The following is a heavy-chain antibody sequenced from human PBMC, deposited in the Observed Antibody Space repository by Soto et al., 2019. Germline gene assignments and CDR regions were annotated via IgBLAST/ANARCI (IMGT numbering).Heavy chain of an antibody. J-gene: IGHJ4*02. V-gene: IGHV1-18*04. CDR2: ISAYYGNT. CDR1: GYTFTSYG. D-gene: IGHD5-12*01. CDR3: ARDRVEMATIRMFDY. Sequence: QVQLVQSGAEVKKPGASVKVSCKASGYTFTSYGISWVRQAPGQGLEWMGWISAYYGNTNYAQSLQGRVTMTTDTSTSTTFMELRSLRSDDTAVYYCARDRVEMATIRMFDYWGQGTLVTVSS.